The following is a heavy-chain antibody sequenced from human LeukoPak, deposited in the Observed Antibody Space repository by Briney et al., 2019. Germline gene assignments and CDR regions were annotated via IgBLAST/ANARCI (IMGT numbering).Heavy chain of an antibody. V-gene: IGHV5-51*01. CDR1: GYSFTSYW. CDR2: IYPGDSDT. CDR3: ARHSYDSSGYFTFDY. J-gene: IGHJ4*02. Sequence: GESLKISCKGSGYSFTSYWIGWVRQMPGKGLERMGIIYPGDSDTRYSPSFQGQVTISADKSISTAYLQWSSLKASDTAMYYCARHSYDSSGYFTFDYWGQGTLVTVSS. D-gene: IGHD3-22*01.